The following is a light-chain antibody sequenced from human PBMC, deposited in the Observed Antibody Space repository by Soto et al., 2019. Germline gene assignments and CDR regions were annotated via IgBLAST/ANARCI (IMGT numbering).Light chain of an antibody. V-gene: IGKV3-11*01. CDR3: QQRTSWPIT. CDR1: ESIRTY. CDR2: DKS. J-gene: IGKJ5*01. Sequence: EIVLTQSPATLSLSPGERATLSCRASESIRTYLAWYQQKPGQAPRLLIHDKSNRATGIPARFSGGGSGTDFTLTIDSLEPEDFASYYCQQRTSWPITFGQGTRLEIK.